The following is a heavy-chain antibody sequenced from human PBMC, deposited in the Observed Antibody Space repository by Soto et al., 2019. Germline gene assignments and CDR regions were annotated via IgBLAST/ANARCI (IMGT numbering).Heavy chain of an antibody. D-gene: IGHD2-2*01. CDR1: GLSLSNGRLG. J-gene: IGHJ5*02. CDR2: IFSNDDK. CDR3: ALIKDCSRTDCYLASFDP. Sequence: SGPTLVNPTEPLTLTCTVSGLSLSNGRLGVSWIRQPPGKALEWLAHIFSNDDKSYSTSLKSRLTISKDTSRSQVVLTMTNMYPVDSATYYCALIKDCSRTDCYLASFDPWGQGTLVTVSS. V-gene: IGHV2-26*01.